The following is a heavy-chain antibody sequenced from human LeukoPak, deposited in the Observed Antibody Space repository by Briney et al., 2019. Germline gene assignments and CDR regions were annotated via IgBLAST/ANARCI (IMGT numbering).Heavy chain of an antibody. CDR1: GGSFSGYY. CDR2: INHSGST. D-gene: IGHD2-8*02. Sequence: PSETLSLTCAVYGGSFSGYYWSWIRQPPGKGLEWIGEINHSGSTNYNPSLKSRVTISVDTSKNQFSLKLSSVTAADTAVYYCARVNTGQHVAYYFDYWGQGTLVTVSS. V-gene: IGHV4-34*01. CDR3: ARVNTGQHVAYYFDY. J-gene: IGHJ4*02.